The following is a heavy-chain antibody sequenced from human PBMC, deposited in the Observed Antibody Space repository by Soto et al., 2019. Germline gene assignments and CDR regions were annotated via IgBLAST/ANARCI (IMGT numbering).Heavy chain of an antibody. J-gene: IGHJ3*02. CDR3: ARDRGSSSWQKGWRSFDI. CDR1: GYTFTSYG. Sequence: QVQLVQSGAEVKKPGASVKVSCKASGYTFTSYGISWVRQAPGQGLEWMGWISAYNGNTNYAQKLQGRVTMTTDTSTSTAYMELRSLRSGDTAVYYCARDRGSSSWQKGWRSFDIWGQGTMVTVSS. D-gene: IGHD6-13*01. V-gene: IGHV1-18*01. CDR2: ISAYNGNT.